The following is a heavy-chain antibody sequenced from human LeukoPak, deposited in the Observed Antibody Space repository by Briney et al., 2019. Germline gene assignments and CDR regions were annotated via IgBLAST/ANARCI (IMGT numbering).Heavy chain of an antibody. V-gene: IGHV3-49*04. CDR3: TRSSSGWYSDY. D-gene: IGHD6-19*01. CDR2: IRSKAYGGTT. CDR1: GFTFGDYG. Sequence: GGSLRLSCTASGFTFGDYGMSWVRQAPGKGLEWVGFIRSKAYGGTTEYAASVKGRFIISRDDFKSIAYLQMNSLRTEDTAVYYCTRSSSGWYSDYWGQGTLVTVSS. J-gene: IGHJ4*02.